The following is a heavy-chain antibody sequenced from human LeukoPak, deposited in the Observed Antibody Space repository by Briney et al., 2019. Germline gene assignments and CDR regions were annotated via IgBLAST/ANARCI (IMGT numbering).Heavy chain of an antibody. CDR3: ARHFVRAGYTWVAYYFDY. Sequence: SETLSLTCTVSGASISSYYWSWIRQPPGKGLEWIGYIYYSGSTNYNPSLKSRVTISVDTSKNQFSLKLSSVTAADTAVYYCARHFVRAGYTWVAYYFDYWGQGTLVTVSS. J-gene: IGHJ4*02. V-gene: IGHV4-59*08. CDR2: IYYSGST. CDR1: GASISSYY. D-gene: IGHD5-18*01.